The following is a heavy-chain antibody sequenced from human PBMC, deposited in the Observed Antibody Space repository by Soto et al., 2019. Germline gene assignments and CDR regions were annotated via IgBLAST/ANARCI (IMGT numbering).Heavy chain of an antibody. V-gene: IGHV3-30*04. D-gene: IGHD3-22*01. CDR2: VSFDGNNR. J-gene: IGHJ4*02. CDR3: VKSFFYDSSGYHYGLFDH. CDR1: GFTFSKYA. Sequence: GGSLRLSCAAYGFTFSKYAMYWVRQAPGRGPEWVAVVSFDGNNRFQADSVRGRFTISRDNSKSTLFLQMDSLRVEDTAVYYCVKSFFYDSSGYHYGLFDHWGQGTLVTVSS.